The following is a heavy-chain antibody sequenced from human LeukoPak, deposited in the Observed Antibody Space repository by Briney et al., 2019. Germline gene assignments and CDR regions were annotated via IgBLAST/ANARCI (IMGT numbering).Heavy chain of an antibody. V-gene: IGHV3-48*04. CDR1: RFTFSSYS. CDR2: ISSSSSTR. CDR3: ARDIRATGTSFDY. D-gene: IGHD1-1*01. J-gene: IGHJ4*02. Sequence: GGSLRLSCAASRFTFSSYSMNWVRQAPGKGLEWVSYISSSSSTRYYADSVKGRFTVSRDNAKNSLYLQMNSLRAEDTAVYYCARDIRATGTSFDYWGQGTLVTVSS.